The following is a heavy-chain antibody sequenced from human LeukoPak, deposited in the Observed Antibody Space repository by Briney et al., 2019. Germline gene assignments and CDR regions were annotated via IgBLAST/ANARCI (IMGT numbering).Heavy chain of an antibody. CDR2: ISGSGSTI. J-gene: IGHJ6*02. CDR1: GLTFSDYY. V-gene: IGHV3-11*01. CDR3: TTLHYYGMVV. Sequence: GGPLRLSCAASGLTFSDYYMSWIRQAPGKGLEWVSYISGSGSTIYYADSVKGRFTNTRDNAKNSLYLQMDSLSAEDTAVYYCTTLHYYGMVVWGPGTTVTVS.